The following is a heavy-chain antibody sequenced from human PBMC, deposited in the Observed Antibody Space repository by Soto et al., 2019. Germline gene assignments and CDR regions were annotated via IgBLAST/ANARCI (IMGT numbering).Heavy chain of an antibody. CDR1: GFTFSNSS. V-gene: IGHV3-48*01. J-gene: IGHJ4*02. CDR2: ISSGSSTI. Sequence: GGSLRLSCAASGFTFSNSSMNWARQAPGKGLEWLSYISSGSSTIYYADSVKGRFTISRDNAKNSLYLQMNSLRVEDTAVYYCVRVRDVTDFDCWGQGTLVTVSS. CDR3: VRVRDVTDFDC.